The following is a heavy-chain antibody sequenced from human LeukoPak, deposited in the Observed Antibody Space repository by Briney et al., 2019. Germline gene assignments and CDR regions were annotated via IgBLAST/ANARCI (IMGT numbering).Heavy chain of an antibody. CDR2: ISYDGSDK. Sequence: HTGRSLKLSCAASGFTFGSYALHWVRQAPGKGLEWVALISYDGSDKYYADSVKGRFTISRDNSKNTLYLQMNSLRAEDTAVYYCARGITILGVAEHFQHWGQGTLVTVSS. J-gene: IGHJ1*01. CDR1: GFTFGSYA. CDR3: ARGITILGVAEHFQH. V-gene: IGHV3-30-3*01. D-gene: IGHD3-3*01.